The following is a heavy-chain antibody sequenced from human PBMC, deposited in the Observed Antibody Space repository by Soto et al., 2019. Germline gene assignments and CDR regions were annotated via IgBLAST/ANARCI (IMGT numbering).Heavy chain of an antibody. V-gene: IGHV3-11*01. Sequence: QVQLVESGGGLVMPGGSLRLSCAASGFTFSDYYMSWIRQAPGKGLEWLSYISISGGTIYYADSVKGRFSISRDNAKNSLYLQLSSLRAEDTAVYFCARERARVFDSWGQGTLVTVSS. CDR1: GFTFSDYY. J-gene: IGHJ4*02. CDR2: ISISGGTI. CDR3: ARERARVFDS.